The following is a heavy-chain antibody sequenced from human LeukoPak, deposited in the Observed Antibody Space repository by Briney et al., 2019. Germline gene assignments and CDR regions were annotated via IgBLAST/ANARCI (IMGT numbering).Heavy chain of an antibody. CDR2: ISSSSSYI. Sequence: GGSLRLSCAASGFTFSSYSMNWVRQAPGKGLEWVSSISSSSSYIYYADSVKGRFTISRDNAKNSLYLQMNSLRAEDTAVYYCARDFPTSLVVPASFDYWGQGTLVTVSS. J-gene: IGHJ4*02. D-gene: IGHD2-2*01. CDR3: ARDFPTSLVVPASFDY. CDR1: GFTFSSYS. V-gene: IGHV3-21*01.